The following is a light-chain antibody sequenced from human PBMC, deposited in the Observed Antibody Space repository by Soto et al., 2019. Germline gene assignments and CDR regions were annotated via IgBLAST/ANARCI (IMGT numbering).Light chain of an antibody. CDR1: QSVLYRSNSKNY. CDR3: QQYYSFPLT. V-gene: IGKV4-1*01. J-gene: IGKJ4*01. Sequence: DIVMTQSPDSLAVSLGERATINCKSSQSVLYRSNSKNYLAWYQQKPGQPPRLLIYWASTRESGVPDRFSGSGSGTDFTLTISCLQSEDFATYYCQQYYSFPLTFGGGTKVDIK. CDR2: WAS.